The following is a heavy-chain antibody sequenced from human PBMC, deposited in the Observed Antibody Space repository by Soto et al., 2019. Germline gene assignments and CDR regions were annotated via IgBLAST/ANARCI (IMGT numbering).Heavy chain of an antibody. CDR1: GFTFSSYA. CDR3: AREPSAVAGPGYFDY. Sequence: PGGSLRLSCAASGFTFSSYAMHWVRQAPGKGLEWVAVISYDGSNKYYADSVKGRFTISRDNSKNTLYLQMNSLRAEDTAVYYCAREPSAVAGPGYFDYWGQGTLVTVSS. CDR2: ISYDGSNK. V-gene: IGHV3-30-3*01. J-gene: IGHJ4*02. D-gene: IGHD6-19*01.